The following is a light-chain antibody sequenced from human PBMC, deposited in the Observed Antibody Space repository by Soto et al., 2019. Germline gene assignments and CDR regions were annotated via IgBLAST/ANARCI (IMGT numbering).Light chain of an antibody. CDR1: QGISKY. CDR2: GAS. Sequence: DIQMTQSPSSLSASVGERVTITCRASQGISKYLAWYQQKPGKVPKLLIYGASTLQSGVPSRFSGSGSGTDLTLTIGTLQPEDVATYYCQKYNSAPWTFGQGTKVELK. J-gene: IGKJ1*01. CDR3: QKYNSAPWT. V-gene: IGKV1-27*01.